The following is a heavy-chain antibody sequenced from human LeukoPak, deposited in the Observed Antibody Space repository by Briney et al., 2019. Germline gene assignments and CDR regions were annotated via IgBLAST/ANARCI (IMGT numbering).Heavy chain of an antibody. CDR2: IYPGDSDT. J-gene: IGHJ2*01. CDR1: GYSFTRNW. D-gene: IGHD4-23*01. Sequence: GESLKISCKGSGYSFTRNWIGWVRPMPRKGLEWMGIIYPGDSDTRYSPSFQGPVTISADKSNNTAYLQRSSLKASDTAMYYCARRVVNNRNWYFNLWGRGTLVTVSS. CDR3: ARRVVNNRNWYFNL. V-gene: IGHV5-51*01.